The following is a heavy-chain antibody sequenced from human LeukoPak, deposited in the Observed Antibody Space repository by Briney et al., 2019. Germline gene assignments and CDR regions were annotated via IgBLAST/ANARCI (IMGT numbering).Heavy chain of an antibody. CDR2: IIPILGIA. D-gene: IGHD3-9*01. CDR3: ANDILTGLGYGMDV. V-gene: IGHV1-69*04. J-gene: IGHJ6*02. Sequence: ASVKVSCKASGGTFSSYAISWVRQAPGRGLEWMGRIIPILGIANYAQKFQGRVTITADKSTSTAYMELSSLRSEDTAVYYCANDILTGLGYGMDVWGQGTTVTVSS. CDR1: GGTFSSYA.